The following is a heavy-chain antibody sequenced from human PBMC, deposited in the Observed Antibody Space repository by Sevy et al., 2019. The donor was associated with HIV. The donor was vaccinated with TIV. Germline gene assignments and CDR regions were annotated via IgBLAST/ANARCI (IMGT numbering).Heavy chain of an antibody. J-gene: IGHJ3*01. CDR3: ARDSRVHNLGPGSYYSDYFDV. Sequence: GGSLRLSCAASGFSFTSHYINWIRQAPGKGLEWISYISTSGGAVYYADSVKGRFTISRDNGKNTVDLQMNTLRDEDTAVYSWARDSRVHNLGPGSYYSDYFDVWGQGTMVTVSS. CDR2: ISTSGGAV. V-gene: IGHV3-11*01. D-gene: IGHD3-10*01. CDR1: GFSFTSHY.